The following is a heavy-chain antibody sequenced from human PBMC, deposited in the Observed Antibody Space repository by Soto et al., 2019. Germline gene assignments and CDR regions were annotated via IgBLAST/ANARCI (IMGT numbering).Heavy chain of an antibody. V-gene: IGHV1-18*01. J-gene: IGHJ4*02. D-gene: IGHD3-22*01. CDR3: ARDSGPYYYDSRGYYSGY. CDR2: ISAYNGNT. CDR1: GYTFTSYG. Sequence: QVQLVQSGAEVKKPGASVKVSCKASGYTFTSYGISWVRQAPGQGLEWMGWISAYNGNTNDAQKLQGRVTMTTVTPTSKAYMELRRLRSDDTAVYYCARDSGPYYYDSRGYYSGYWGQGTLVTVSS.